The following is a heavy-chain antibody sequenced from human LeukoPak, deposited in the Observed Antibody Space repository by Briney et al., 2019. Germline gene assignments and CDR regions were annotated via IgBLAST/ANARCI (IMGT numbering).Heavy chain of an antibody. J-gene: IGHJ4*02. CDR3: AKLRQLSSY. V-gene: IGHV3-30-3*02. Sequence: PGGSLRLSCAASGFTFSSYAMHWVRQAPGKGLEWVAVVSYDGSNKYYADSVKGRFTISRDNSKNTLYLQINSLRAEDTAVYYCAKLRQLSSYWGQGTLVTVSS. CDR1: GFTFSSYA. D-gene: IGHD1-1*01. CDR2: VSYDGSNK.